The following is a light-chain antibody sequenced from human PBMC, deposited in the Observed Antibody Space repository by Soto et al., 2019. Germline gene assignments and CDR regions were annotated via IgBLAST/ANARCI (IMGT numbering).Light chain of an antibody. V-gene: IGKV4-1*01. Sequence: DIVLTQSPDSLAVSLGERATINCKSSQSVLYSSNNKNYLAWYQQKPGQPPKLLIYWASTRESGVPDRFSGSGSGTDFTLTISSLQAEDVAVYYCQQYYSTPPTFGGGTXXXXK. CDR2: WAS. CDR3: QQYYSTPPT. CDR1: QSVLYSSNNKNY. J-gene: IGKJ4*01.